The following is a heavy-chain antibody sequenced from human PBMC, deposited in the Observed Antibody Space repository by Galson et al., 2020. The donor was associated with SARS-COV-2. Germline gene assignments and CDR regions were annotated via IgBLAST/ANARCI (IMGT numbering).Heavy chain of an antibody. D-gene: IGHD3-10*01. CDR2: ISYDGSNK. J-gene: IGHJ6*02. CDR1: GFTFSSYG. Sequence: GGSLRLSCAASGFTFSSYGMHWVRQAPGKGLEWVAVISYDGSNKYYADSVKGRFTISRDNSKNTLYLQMNSLRAEDTAVYYCAKDPRFGATSPLDLSRNYYGMDVWGQGTTVTVSS. CDR3: AKDPRFGATSPLDLSRNYYGMDV. V-gene: IGHV3-30*18.